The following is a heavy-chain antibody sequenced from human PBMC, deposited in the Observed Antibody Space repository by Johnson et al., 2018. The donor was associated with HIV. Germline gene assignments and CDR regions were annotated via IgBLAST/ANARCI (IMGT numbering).Heavy chain of an antibody. D-gene: IGHD6-13*01. CDR2: IKQDGSEK. CDR3: ARGVKQQLSVVDAFGI. Sequence: VLLVESGGGVVQPGRSLRLSCAASGFTFSSYWMSWVRQAPGKGLEWVANIKQDGSEKYYVDSVKGRFTISRDISRNTLFLQMNSLRVEDTAAYYCARGVKQQLSVVDAFGIWGQGTMVTVSS. CDR1: GFTFSSYW. V-gene: IGHV3-7*04. J-gene: IGHJ3*02.